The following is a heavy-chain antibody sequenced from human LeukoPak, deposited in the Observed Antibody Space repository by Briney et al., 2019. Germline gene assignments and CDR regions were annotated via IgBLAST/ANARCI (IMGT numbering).Heavy chain of an antibody. J-gene: IGHJ5*02. CDR2: IYTSGST. Sequence: KPSETLSLTCTVSGGSISSYYWSWIRQPAGKGLEWIGRIYTSGSTNYNPSLKSRVTISLDTSKNQFSLKLSSVSAADTALYYCARAAITAAGRGWFDPWGQGTLVTVSS. CDR3: ARAAITAAGRGWFDP. V-gene: IGHV4-4*07. CDR1: GGSISSYY. D-gene: IGHD6-13*01.